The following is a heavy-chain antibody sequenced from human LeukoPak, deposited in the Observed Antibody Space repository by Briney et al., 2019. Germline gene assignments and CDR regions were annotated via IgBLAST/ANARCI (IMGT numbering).Heavy chain of an antibody. J-gene: IGHJ4*02. CDR2: ISSSSGTI. D-gene: IGHD2/OR15-2a*01. CDR1: GFTFSRYS. CDR3: ARDFLGGDFDY. V-gene: IGHV3-48*01. Sequence: GGSLRLSCAASGFTFSRYSMNWVRQAPGKGLEWVSYISSSSGTIYYADSVKGRFTISRDNAKNSLYLQRNSLRAEDTAVYYCARDFLGGDFDYWGQGTLVTVSS.